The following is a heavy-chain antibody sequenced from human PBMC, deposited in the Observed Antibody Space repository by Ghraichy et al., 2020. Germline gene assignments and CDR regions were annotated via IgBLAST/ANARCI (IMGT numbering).Heavy chain of an antibody. D-gene: IGHD3-16*01. J-gene: IGHJ4*02. CDR2: INDDGST. CDR3: ARDLIGY. Sequence: SQTLSLTCTVSGHSIGSGDFYRSWIRQPPGKGLEWIGYINDDGSTYYNPSLKSRITISVDTSKNQFSLKLTSVTAADTAVYYCARDLIGYWGQGTLVIVSS. CDR1: GHSIGSGDFY. V-gene: IGHV4-30-4*01.